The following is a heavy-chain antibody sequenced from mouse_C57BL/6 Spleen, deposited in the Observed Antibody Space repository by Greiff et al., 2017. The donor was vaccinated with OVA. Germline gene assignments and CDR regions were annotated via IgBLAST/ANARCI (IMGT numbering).Heavy chain of an antibody. CDR2: IYPGDGDT. J-gene: IGHJ4*01. CDR1: GYAFSSSW. Sequence: QVQLKQSGPELVKPGASVKISCKASGYAFSSSWMNWVKQRPGKGLEWIGRIYPGDGDTNYNGKFKGKATLTADKSSSTAYMQLSSLTSEDSAVYFCARESIYDGYYDAMDYWGQGTSVTVSS. V-gene: IGHV1-82*01. CDR3: ARESIYDGYYDAMDY. D-gene: IGHD2-3*01.